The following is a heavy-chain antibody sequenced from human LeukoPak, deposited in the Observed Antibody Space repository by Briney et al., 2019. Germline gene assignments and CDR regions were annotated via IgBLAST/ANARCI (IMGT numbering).Heavy chain of an antibody. Sequence: SVKVSCKASGHTFDRFPINWVRLAPGQGLDMTHCAPKFQGRITMTADTSTTTVYMELRSLKSEDTAVYFCAKGPHDYGDFVYFWGQGTRVTVSS. V-gene: IGHV1-69*10. D-gene: IGHD4-17*01. CDR3: AKGPHDYGDFVYF. J-gene: IGHJ4*02. CDR1: GHTFDRFP.